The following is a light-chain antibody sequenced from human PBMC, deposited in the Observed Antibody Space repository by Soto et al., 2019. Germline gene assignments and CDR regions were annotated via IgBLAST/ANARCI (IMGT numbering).Light chain of an antibody. CDR2: DVS. CDR3: SSYTSSSTGV. J-gene: IGLJ1*01. Sequence: QSALTQPASVSGSPGQSITISCTGTSSDVGGYKYVSWYQQHPGEAPKLMIYDVSNRPSGVSKRFSGSKSGNTASLTISGLQAEDEADYYCSSYTSSSTGVFGTGTKVTV. V-gene: IGLV2-14*01. CDR1: SSDVGGYKY.